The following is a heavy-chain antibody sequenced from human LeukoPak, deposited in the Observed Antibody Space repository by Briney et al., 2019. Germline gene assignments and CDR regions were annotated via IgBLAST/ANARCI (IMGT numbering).Heavy chain of an antibody. CDR1: GYTFTSYY. V-gene: IGHV1-46*01. J-gene: IGHJ6*02. Sequence: ASVKVSCKASGYTFTSYYMHWVRQAPGQGLEWMGIINPGGGSTSYAQKFQGRVTMTRDTSTSTVYMELSSLRSEDTAVYYCARVGGTTGTTYYYYYGMDVWGQGTTVTVSS. CDR2: INPGGGST. D-gene: IGHD1-1*01. CDR3: ARVGGTTGTTYYYYYGMDV.